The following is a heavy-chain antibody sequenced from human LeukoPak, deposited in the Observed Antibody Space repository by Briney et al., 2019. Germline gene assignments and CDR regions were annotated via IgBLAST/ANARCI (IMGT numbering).Heavy chain of an antibody. CDR1: DGSISSSSYY. CDR2: IYYSGST. J-gene: IGHJ4*02. Sequence: SETLSLTCTVSDGSISSSSYYWGWIRQPPGKELEWIGSIYYSGSTYYNPSLKSRVTISVGTSKNQFSLKLSSVTAADTAVYYCAREEMALDYWGQGTLVTVSS. V-gene: IGHV4-39*02. CDR3: AREEMALDY. D-gene: IGHD5-24*01.